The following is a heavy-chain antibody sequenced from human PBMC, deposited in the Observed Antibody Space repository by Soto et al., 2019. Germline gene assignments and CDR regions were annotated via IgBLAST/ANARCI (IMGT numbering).Heavy chain of an antibody. D-gene: IGHD4-17*01. CDR2: ISTYNGNT. CDR1: GYTFTNYG. Sequence: QVQLVQSGAEVKQPGASVKVSCKTSGYTFTNYGFTWVRQAPGQGLEWLGWISTYNGNTKYAQKVQGRLTMTTDTSTSTASMELTNLRSDDTALYYCARTTVTASYYYMDVWGKGSTVTVSS. V-gene: IGHV1-18*01. CDR3: ARTTVTASYYYMDV. J-gene: IGHJ6*03.